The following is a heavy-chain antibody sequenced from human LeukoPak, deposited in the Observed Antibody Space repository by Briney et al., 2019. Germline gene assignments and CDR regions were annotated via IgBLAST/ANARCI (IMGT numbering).Heavy chain of an antibody. J-gene: IGHJ4*02. D-gene: IGHD4-17*01. CDR1: GGTFSSYA. Sequence: SVKVSCKASGGTFSSYAISWVRQAPGQGLEWMGRIFPIFGTANYAQKFQGRVTITTDESTSTAYMELSSLRSEDTAVYYCASGFRWAYGDYETNWGQGTLVTVSS. CDR2: IFPIFGTA. V-gene: IGHV1-69*05. CDR3: ASGFRWAYGDYETN.